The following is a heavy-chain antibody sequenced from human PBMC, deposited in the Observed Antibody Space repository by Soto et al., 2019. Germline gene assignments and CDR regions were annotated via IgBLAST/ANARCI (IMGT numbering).Heavy chain of an antibody. CDR2: IYYSGNS. Sequence: LSLTFTVSGGSISSSNYYWGWIRQPPGKGLEWIGNIYYSGNSYYNPSLKSRVTISVDTSKNQFSLKLSSVTAADTAVYYCARQGDSKSNYYYGMDVWGQGTTVTVSS. CDR3: ARQGDSKSNYYYGMDV. D-gene: IGHD1-26*01. V-gene: IGHV4-39*01. CDR1: GGSISSSNYY. J-gene: IGHJ6*02.